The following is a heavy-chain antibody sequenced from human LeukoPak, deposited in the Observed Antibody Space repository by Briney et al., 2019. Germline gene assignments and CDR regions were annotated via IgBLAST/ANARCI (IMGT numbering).Heavy chain of an antibody. CDR3: AVRGVITDAFDI. CDR1: GYTFTGYY. CDR2: INPNSGGT. D-gene: IGHD3-10*01. Sequence: GASVKVSCKASGYTFTGYYMHWVRQAPGQGLEWMGWINPNSGGTNYAQKFQGRVTMTRDTSTSTAYMELSSLRSEDTAVYYCAVRGVITDAFDIWGQGTMVTVSS. V-gene: IGHV1-2*02. J-gene: IGHJ3*02.